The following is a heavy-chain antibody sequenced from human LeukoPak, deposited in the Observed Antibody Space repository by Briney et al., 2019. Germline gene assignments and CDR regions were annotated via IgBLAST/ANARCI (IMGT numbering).Heavy chain of an antibody. Sequence: SETLSLTCTVSGGSISSYYWSWIRQPPGKGLEWIGYIYYSGSTNYNPSLKSRVTISVDTSKNQFSLKLSFVTAADTAVYYCARYNGGGSGDYYYYGMDVWGQGTTVTVSS. CDR3: ARYNGGGSGDYYYYGMDV. CDR1: GGSISSYY. CDR2: IYYSGST. J-gene: IGHJ6*02. D-gene: IGHD2-15*01. V-gene: IGHV4-59*01.